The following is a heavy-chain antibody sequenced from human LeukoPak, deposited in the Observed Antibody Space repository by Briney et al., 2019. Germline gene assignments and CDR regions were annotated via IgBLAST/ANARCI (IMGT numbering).Heavy chain of an antibody. CDR3: ATPPSGGWYSYFQH. J-gene: IGHJ1*01. CDR1: GNTLTNLC. D-gene: IGHD6-19*01. CDR2: FDPEDGVT. V-gene: IGHV1-24*01. Sequence: GASVKVSCKLSGNTLTNLCMHWVRQTPGKGLEWTGAFDPEDGVTMYAPNFQGRVTLTDDTSTETTYMELINVRSEDTGVYYCATPPSGGWYSYFQHWGQGTLVTVSS.